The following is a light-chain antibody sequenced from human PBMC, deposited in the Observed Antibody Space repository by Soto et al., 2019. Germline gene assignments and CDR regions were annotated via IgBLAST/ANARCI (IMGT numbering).Light chain of an antibody. CDR1: QSVNSN. CDR3: QQYRNWPRT. J-gene: IGKJ1*01. V-gene: IGKV3-15*01. Sequence: EIVMTQSPATLSVSPGGRATLSCRTSQSVNSNLAWYQQKPGQAPRLLIYGTSTRATGIPARFSGSGSGTEFTLTISSLQSEDFAVYYCQQYRNWPRTFGQGTKVDIK. CDR2: GTS.